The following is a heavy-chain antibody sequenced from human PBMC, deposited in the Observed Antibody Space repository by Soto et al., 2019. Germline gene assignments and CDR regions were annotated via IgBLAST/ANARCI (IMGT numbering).Heavy chain of an antibody. CDR3: AKRPSYDFVN. V-gene: IGHV3-23*01. Sequence: EVQLLESGGGLVQPGGSLRLSCAASGFTFSTYAMSWVRQAPGKGLEWVSSINKNGGSTFYADSVKGRFTISRDNSKDTRFLQMNSLRSEDTALYYCAKRPSYDFVNWGQGTLVTVSS. CDR2: INKNGGST. J-gene: IGHJ4*02. CDR1: GFTFSTYA. D-gene: IGHD3-3*01.